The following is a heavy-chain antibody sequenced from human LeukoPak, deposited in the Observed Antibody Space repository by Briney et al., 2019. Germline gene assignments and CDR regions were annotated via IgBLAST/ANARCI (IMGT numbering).Heavy chain of an antibody. Sequence: SETLSLTCAVYGGSFSGYYWSWIRQPPGKGLEWIGEINHSGSTNYNPSLKSRVTISVDTSKNQFSLKLSSVTVADTAVYYCARGRLGELLDAFDIWGQGTMVTVSS. D-gene: IGHD3-16*01. CDR3: ARGRLGELLDAFDI. J-gene: IGHJ3*02. CDR2: INHSGST. V-gene: IGHV4-34*01. CDR1: GGSFSGYY.